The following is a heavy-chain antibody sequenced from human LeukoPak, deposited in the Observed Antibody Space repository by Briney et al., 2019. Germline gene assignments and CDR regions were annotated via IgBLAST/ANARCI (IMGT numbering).Heavy chain of an antibody. J-gene: IGHJ3*02. CDR3: ARDPTGSADAFDI. D-gene: IGHD1-26*01. CDR1: GFTFSSYS. CDR2: ISSSSSTI. Sequence: GGSLRLSCAASGFTFSSYSMNWVRQAPGKGLEWVSYISSSSSTIYYADSVKGRFTISRDNAKNSLYLQVNSLRAEDTAVYYCARDPTGSADAFDIWGQGTMVTVSS. V-gene: IGHV3-48*01.